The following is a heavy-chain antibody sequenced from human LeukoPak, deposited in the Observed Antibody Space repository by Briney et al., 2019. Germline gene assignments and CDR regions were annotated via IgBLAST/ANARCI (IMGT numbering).Heavy chain of an antibody. V-gene: IGHV1-69*04. CDR2: IIPILGIA. CDR1: GGTFSSYA. D-gene: IGHD2-15*01. Sequence: ASVKVSCKASGGTFSSYAISWVRQAPGQGLEWMGRIIPILGIANYAQKFQGRVTITADKSTSTAYMELSSLRSEDTAVYYCARSQMFGGQGNWFDPWGQGTLVTVSS. CDR3: ARSQMFGGQGNWFDP. J-gene: IGHJ5*02.